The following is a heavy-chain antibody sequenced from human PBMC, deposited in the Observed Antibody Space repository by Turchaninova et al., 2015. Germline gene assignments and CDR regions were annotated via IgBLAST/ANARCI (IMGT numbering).Heavy chain of an antibody. Sequence: VRLVDRVGGFVRSGGSRGLAWAASGFTLCRFWRSWGRQAPGKGLEWVANIKADRREHHYAAAVRGRFIVSRDVATNSLYLQMNSLRADDTAMYYCAVEWGSPHWGQGTLVSVSS. J-gene: IGHJ4*02. CDR2: IKADRREH. CDR1: GFTLCRFW. D-gene: IGHD1-26*01. V-gene: IGHV3-7*03. CDR3: AVEWGSPH.